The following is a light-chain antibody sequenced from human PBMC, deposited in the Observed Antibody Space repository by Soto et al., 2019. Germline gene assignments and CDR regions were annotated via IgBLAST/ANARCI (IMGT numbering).Light chain of an antibody. J-gene: IGLJ1*01. CDR1: SSDVGGYNY. CDR3: SSYGGYNNVV. CDR2: EVN. V-gene: IGLV2-8*01. Sequence: QSALTHPPSASGSPGQSVTISCTGTSSDVGGYNYVSWFQQHPGKAPKLIIHEVNQRPSGVPDRFSGSKSGNTAFLTVSGLQAEDEGTYYCSSYGGYNNVVFGTGTKVTVL.